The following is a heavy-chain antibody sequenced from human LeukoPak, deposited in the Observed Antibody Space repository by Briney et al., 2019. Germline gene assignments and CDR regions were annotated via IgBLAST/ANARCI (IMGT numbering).Heavy chain of an antibody. D-gene: IGHD4-17*01. CDR1: GFSSSNAW. V-gene: IGHV3-15*01. J-gene: IGHJ3*02. CDR2: IKSKTDGGTT. CDR3: TTSPATVTKDAFDI. Sequence: GGSLRLSCAGSGFSSSNAWMSWVCQAPGKGLEWVGRIKSKTDGGTTDYAAPVKGRFTISRDDSKNTLYLQMNSLKTEDTAVYYCTTSPATVTKDAFDIWGQGTMVTVSS.